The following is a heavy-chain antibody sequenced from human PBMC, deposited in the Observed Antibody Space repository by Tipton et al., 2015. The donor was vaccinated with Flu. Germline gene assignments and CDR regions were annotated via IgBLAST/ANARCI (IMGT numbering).Heavy chain of an antibody. CDR2: IYYSGTT. Sequence: TLSLTRTVSGGSISRSHYSWGWIRQPPGKGLEWIGNIYYSGTTYYNPSLKSRVTISVDTSKNQFSLRLTSMTAEDTALYYCATEVAWQGGGYYGMDVWGQGTTVTVSS. D-gene: IGHD1-26*01. J-gene: IGHJ6*02. V-gene: IGHV4-39*07. CDR1: GGSISRSHYS. CDR3: ATEVAWQGGGYYGMDV.